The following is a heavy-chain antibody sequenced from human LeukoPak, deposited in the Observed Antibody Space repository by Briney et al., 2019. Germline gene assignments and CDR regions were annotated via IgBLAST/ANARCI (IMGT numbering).Heavy chain of an antibody. J-gene: IGHJ3*02. CDR3: AKVLGMIVVTDAFDI. Sequence: GGSLRLSCAASGFTFSSYAMSWVRQAPGKGLEWVSAISGSGGSTYYADSVEGRFTISRDNSKNTLYLQMNSLRAEDTAVYYCAKVLGMIVVTDAFDIWGQGTMVTVSS. D-gene: IGHD3-22*01. V-gene: IGHV3-23*01. CDR2: ISGSGGST. CDR1: GFTFSSYA.